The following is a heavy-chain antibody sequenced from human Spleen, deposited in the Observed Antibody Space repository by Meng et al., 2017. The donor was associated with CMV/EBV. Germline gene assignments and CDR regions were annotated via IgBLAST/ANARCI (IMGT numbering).Heavy chain of an antibody. CDR2: ISSSGSYM. Sequence: GESLKISCAASGFTVSSNYMNWVRQAPGKGLEWVSHISSSGSYMYYADSLKGRVTVSRDNARNSLYLLMNSLRAEDTAIYYCARFVTGGSIDPFDVWGQGTMVTVSS. CDR1: GFTVSSNY. V-gene: IGHV3-21*01. D-gene: IGHD1-26*01. J-gene: IGHJ3*01. CDR3: ARFVTGGSIDPFDV.